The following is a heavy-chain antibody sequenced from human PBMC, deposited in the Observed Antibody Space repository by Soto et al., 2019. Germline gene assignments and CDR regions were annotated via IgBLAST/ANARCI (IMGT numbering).Heavy chain of an antibody. D-gene: IGHD3-10*01. Sequence: QVQLVQSGAEVKKPGASVKVSCKASGYTFTNYGISWVRQAPGQGLEWMGWINTYNGNTNHAQKLQGRVTMTTDTSTSKADMELRSLRSDDTAVYYCARGVGSGTYYNQYNWFDPWGQGTLVTVSS. V-gene: IGHV1-18*01. CDR2: INTYNGNT. J-gene: IGHJ5*02. CDR3: ARGVGSGTYYNQYNWFDP. CDR1: GYTFTNYG.